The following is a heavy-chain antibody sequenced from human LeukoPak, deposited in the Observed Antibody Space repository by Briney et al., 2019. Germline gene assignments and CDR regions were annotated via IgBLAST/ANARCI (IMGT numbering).Heavy chain of an antibody. CDR1: GFTFSSYA. CDR2: ISGSGGST. D-gene: IGHD2-15*01. CDR3: ARDCSGGSCYSGYYYYYGMDV. Sequence: GESLRLSCAASGFTFSSYAMSWVRQAPGKGLEWVSAISGSGGSTYYADSVKGRFTISRDNSKNTLYLQMNSLRAEDTAVYYCARDCSGGSCYSGYYYYYGMDVWGQGTTVTVSS. J-gene: IGHJ6*02. V-gene: IGHV3-23*01.